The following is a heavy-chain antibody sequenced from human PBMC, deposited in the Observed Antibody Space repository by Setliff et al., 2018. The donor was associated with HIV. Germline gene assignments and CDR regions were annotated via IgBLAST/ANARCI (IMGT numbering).Heavy chain of an antibody. V-gene: IGHV1-2*06. Sequence: ASVKVSCKASGYTFTGYYMHWVRQASGQGLEWMGRINPNSGGTYYAQKSQGRVTMTRDTSISTAYMELSRLRSDDTAVYFCARGTRVGANDAFDIWGQGTMVTVSS. CDR2: INPNSGGT. D-gene: IGHD1-26*01. CDR1: GYTFTGYY. J-gene: IGHJ3*02. CDR3: ARGTRVGANDAFDI.